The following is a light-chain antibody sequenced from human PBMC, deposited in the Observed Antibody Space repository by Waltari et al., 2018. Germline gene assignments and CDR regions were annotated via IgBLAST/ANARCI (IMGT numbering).Light chain of an antibody. CDR2: EVT. Sequence: QSALTQPPSVSGSPGQPLTISCPGTSSDVGGYNCVSWYQHHPGKAPKLLIHEVTGRPSGVPSRVSGARSSNTAYLTISGLQAEDEADYYCSSYADMNTLLFGAGTKLTVL. J-gene: IGLJ2*01. CDR1: SSDVGGYNC. V-gene: IGLV2-14*01. CDR3: SSYADMNTLL.